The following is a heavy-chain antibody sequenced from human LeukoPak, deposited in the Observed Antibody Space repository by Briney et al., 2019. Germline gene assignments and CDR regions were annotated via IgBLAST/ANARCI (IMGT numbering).Heavy chain of an antibody. D-gene: IGHD3-3*01. V-gene: IGHV3-9*01. CDR3: ARDIYDRWSGYPNYYYYMDV. Sequence: PGGSLRLSCAASGFSFDDYAMHWVRQAPGKGLEWVSGINWNSGGIGYADSVKGRFTISRDNAKNSLYLQMNSLRSEDTAVYYCARDIYDRWSGYPNYYYYMDVWGKGTTVTVSS. CDR2: INWNSGGI. J-gene: IGHJ6*03. CDR1: GFSFDDYA.